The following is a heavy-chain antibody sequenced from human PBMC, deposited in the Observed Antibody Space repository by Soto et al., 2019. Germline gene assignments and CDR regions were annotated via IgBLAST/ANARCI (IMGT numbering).Heavy chain of an antibody. Sequence: GGSLRLSCAASGFTFSSYGMHWVRQAPGKGLEWVAVISYDGSNKYYADSVKGRFTISRDNSKNTLYLQMNSLRAEDTAVYYCAKEYCGGDCSLSYFDYWGQGTLVTVSS. CDR3: AKEYCGGDCSLSYFDY. D-gene: IGHD2-21*02. CDR1: GFTFSSYG. CDR2: ISYDGSNK. V-gene: IGHV3-30*18. J-gene: IGHJ4*02.